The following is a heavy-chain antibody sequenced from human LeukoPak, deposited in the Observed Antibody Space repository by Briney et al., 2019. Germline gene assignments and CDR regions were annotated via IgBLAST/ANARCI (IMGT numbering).Heavy chain of an antibody. J-gene: IGHJ4*02. CDR1: GGSISGYF. CDR3: ARDPAGHGRYFDY. Sequence: SETLSLTCTVSGGSISGYFCTWLRQSAGAGLECIGRIHTSGTTYYNPSLRSRVSMSVDTSSNKFSLRLSSVTAADTAVYYCARDPAGHGRYFDYWGQGALVTVSS. D-gene: IGHD1-14*01. V-gene: IGHV4-4*07. CDR2: IHTSGTT.